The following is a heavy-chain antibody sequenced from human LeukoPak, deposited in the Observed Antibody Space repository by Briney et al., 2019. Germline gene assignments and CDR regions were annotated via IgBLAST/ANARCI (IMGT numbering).Heavy chain of an antibody. J-gene: IGHJ4*02. CDR1: GFPFSSYG. CDR3: ARDLSAAFDF. D-gene: IGHD6-19*01. Sequence: GTSLRLSCAASGFPFSSYGMHWVRQAPGKGLEWVARLVYDARSDYANSVKGRFSISRDDSKNTLFLDMSNPRVEDTALCYCARDLSAAFDFWGQGVLVTVST. V-gene: IGHV3-33*01. CDR2: LVYDARS.